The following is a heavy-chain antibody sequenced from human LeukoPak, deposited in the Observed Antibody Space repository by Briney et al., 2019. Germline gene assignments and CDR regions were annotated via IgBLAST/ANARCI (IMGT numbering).Heavy chain of an antibody. CDR2: TNSDGSGT. J-gene: IGHJ3*02. D-gene: IGHD3-16*01. V-gene: IGHV3-74*01. Sequence: GGSLRLSCGASGFTFNNYWMHWVRQAPGMGLVWVSRTNSDGSGTTYADSVKGRVTNSRDNAKNTLYLQMNSLRAEDAAVYYCARGKDGVWAFDIWGQGTTVTVSS. CDR1: GFTFNNYW. CDR3: ARGKDGVWAFDI.